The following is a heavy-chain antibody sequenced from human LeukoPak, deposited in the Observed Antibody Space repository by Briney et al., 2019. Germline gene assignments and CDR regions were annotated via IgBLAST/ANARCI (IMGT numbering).Heavy chain of an antibody. CDR3: ARDRPVADAFDI. CDR1: GFTLSMDW. Sequence: GGSLRLSCAASGFTLSMDWMSWVRQAPGKGLEWVANIKEDGSETYYEDSVKGRFTVSRDNAKNSLYLQMNSLRAEDTAVYYCARDRPVADAFDIWGQGTMVTVSS. V-gene: IGHV3-7*01. J-gene: IGHJ3*02. CDR2: IKEDGSET. D-gene: IGHD6-19*01.